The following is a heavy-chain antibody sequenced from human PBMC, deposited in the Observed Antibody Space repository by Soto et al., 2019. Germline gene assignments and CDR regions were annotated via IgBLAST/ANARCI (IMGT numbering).Heavy chain of an antibody. J-gene: IGHJ4*02. CDR2: IIPIFGTA. CDR1: GGTFSSYA. CDR3: ARKKAPRDLSGYSYGLDY. V-gene: IGHV1-69*12. D-gene: IGHD5-18*01. Sequence: QVQLVQSGAEVKKPGSSVKVSCKASGGTFSSYAISWVRQAPGQGLEWMGGIIPIFGTANYAQKFQGRVTITADEXTXTXXMELSSLRSEDTAVYYCARKKAPRDLSGYSYGLDYWGQGTLVTVSS.